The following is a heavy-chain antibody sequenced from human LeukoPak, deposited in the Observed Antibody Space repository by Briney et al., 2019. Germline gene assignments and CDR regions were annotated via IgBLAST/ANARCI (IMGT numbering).Heavy chain of an antibody. CDR2: ITSSGSTM. V-gene: IGHV3-11*04. D-gene: IGHD4-11*01. CDR3: AREVTVTTA. CDR1: GFTFSDYY. Sequence: PGGSLRLSCAASGFTFSDYYMNWIRQAPGKGLEWVSYITSSGSTMYYADSVKGRFTVSRDNAKNSLYLQMNSLRAEDTAVYYCAREVTVTTAWGQGTLVTVSS. J-gene: IGHJ5*02.